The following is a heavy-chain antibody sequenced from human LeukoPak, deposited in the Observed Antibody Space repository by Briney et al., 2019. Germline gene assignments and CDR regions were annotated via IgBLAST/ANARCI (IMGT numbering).Heavy chain of an antibody. D-gene: IGHD3-10*01. CDR2: ISAYNGDT. V-gene: IGHV1-18*01. J-gene: IGHJ4*02. Sequence: GASVKVSCKASGYTFTSHGITWVRQAPGQGFEWMGWISAYNGDTKYPETSQVRVTLTTDTSTNTVYMELRNLKSDDTAVYCCARGGSGSYYDYWGQGTLITVSS. CDR3: ARGGSGSYYDY. CDR1: GYTFTSHG.